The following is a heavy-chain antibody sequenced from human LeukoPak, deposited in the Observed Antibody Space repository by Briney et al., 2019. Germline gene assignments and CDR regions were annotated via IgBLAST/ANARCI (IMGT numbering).Heavy chain of an antibody. CDR1: GGSISSGDYY. V-gene: IGHV4-30-4*08. D-gene: IGHD3-3*01. J-gene: IGHJ3*02. CDR3: ARDHSDFWSGYYTDHRAFHI. CDR2: IYYSGST. Sequence: PSETLSLTCTVSGGSISSGDYYWSWIRQPPGKGLEWIGYIYYSGSTYYNPSLKSRVTISVDTSKNQFSLKLSSVTAADTAVYYCARDHSDFWSGYYTDHRAFHIWGQGTMVTVSS.